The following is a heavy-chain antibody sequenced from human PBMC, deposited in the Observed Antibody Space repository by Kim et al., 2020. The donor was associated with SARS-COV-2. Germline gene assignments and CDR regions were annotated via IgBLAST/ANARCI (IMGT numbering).Heavy chain of an antibody. CDR1: GYTFTSYG. J-gene: IGHJ4*02. Sequence: ASVKVSCKASGYTFTSYGISWVRQAPGQGLEWMGWISAYNGNTNYAQKLQGRVTMTTDTSTSTAYMELRSLRSDDTAVYYCARDANWDSYVALDYFDYWGQGTLVTVSS. CDR2: ISAYNGNT. CDR3: ARDANWDSYVALDYFDY. D-gene: IGHD5-18*01. V-gene: IGHV1-18*01.